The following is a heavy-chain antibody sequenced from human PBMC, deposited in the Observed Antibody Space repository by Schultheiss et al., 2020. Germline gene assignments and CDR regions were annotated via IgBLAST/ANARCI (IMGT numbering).Heavy chain of an antibody. CDR2: ITTSASSM. CDR1: GFTFSSYS. D-gene: IGHD1-26*01. V-gene: IGHV3-48*01. J-gene: IGHJ4*02. CDR3: VRKSGNYYR. Sequence: GGSLRLSCAASGFTFSSYSMNWVRQAPGEGLEWVSYITTSASSMYYADSVKGRFTISRDNARSSLYLQMNSLRADDTAVYFCVRKSGNYYRWGQGTLVTVSS.